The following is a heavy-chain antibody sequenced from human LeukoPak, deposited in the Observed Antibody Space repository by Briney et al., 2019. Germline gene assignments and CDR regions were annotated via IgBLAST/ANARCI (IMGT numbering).Heavy chain of an antibody. CDR3: ARRPDYYDGNFDY. V-gene: IGHV4-39*02. D-gene: IGHD3-9*01. CDR1: GGSVSSGSYY. J-gene: IGHJ4*02. Sequence: KPSETLSLTCAVSGGSVSSGSYYWDWIRQSPGKGLEWVGTIYYSGSTYYNPSLKSRMSISVDTSKNHFSLSLTSVTAADTAVYFCARRPDYYDGNFDYWGQGTLVTVSS. CDR2: IYYSGST.